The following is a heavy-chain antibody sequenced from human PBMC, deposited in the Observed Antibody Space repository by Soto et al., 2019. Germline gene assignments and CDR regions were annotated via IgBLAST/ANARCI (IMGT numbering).Heavy chain of an antibody. J-gene: IGHJ4*02. CDR1: GGSISSGGYS. CDR2: IYHSGST. Sequence: PSETLSLTCAVSGGSISSGGYSWSWIRQPPGRGLEWIGYIYHSGSTYYNPSLKSRVTISVDRSKNQFSLKLSSVTAADTAVYYCARDLNYWGQGTLVTVSS. CDR3: ARDLNY. V-gene: IGHV4-30-2*01.